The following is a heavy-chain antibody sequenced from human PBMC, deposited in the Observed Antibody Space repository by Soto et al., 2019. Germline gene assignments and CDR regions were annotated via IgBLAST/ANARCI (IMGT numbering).Heavy chain of an antibody. CDR3: ARADSGYAHGYYYYGMDV. CDR1: GFTFSSYS. J-gene: IGHJ6*02. V-gene: IGHV3-48*01. D-gene: IGHD5-12*01. CDR2: ISSSSSTI. Sequence: GGSLRLSCAASGFTFSSYSMNWVHQAPGKGLEWVSYISSSSSTIYYADSVKGRFTISRDNAKNSLYLQMNSLRAEDTAVYYCARADSGYAHGYYYYGMDVWGQGTTVTVSS.